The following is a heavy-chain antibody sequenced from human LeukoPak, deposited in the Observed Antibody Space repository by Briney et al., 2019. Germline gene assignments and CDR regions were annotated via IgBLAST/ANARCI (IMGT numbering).Heavy chain of an antibody. Sequence: GGSLRLSCAASGFTFSSYAMSWVRQAPGKGLEWVSAISGSGGSTYYADSVKGRFTISRDNSKNTLYLQMNSLRDEDTAVYYCARDGEMVTYYFDYWGQGTLVTVSS. CDR1: GFTFSSYA. D-gene: IGHD5-24*01. J-gene: IGHJ4*02. CDR2: ISGSGGST. CDR3: ARDGEMVTYYFDY. V-gene: IGHV3-23*01.